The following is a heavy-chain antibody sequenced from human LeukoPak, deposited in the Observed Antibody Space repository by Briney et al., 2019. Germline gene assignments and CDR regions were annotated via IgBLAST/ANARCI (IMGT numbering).Heavy chain of an antibody. D-gene: IGHD3-10*01. Sequence: PGGSLRLSCAASGFTFSSYAMSWVRQAPGKGLEWVSAISGSGGSTYYADSEKGRFTISRDNSKNTLYLQMNSLRAEDTAVYYCAKDSVLLWFAGAFDIWGQGTMVTVSS. CDR3: AKDSVLLWFAGAFDI. CDR1: GFTFSSYA. V-gene: IGHV3-23*01. J-gene: IGHJ3*02. CDR2: ISGSGGST.